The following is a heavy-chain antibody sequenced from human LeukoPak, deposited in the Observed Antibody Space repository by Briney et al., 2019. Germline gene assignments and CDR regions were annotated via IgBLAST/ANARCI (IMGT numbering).Heavy chain of an antibody. J-gene: IGHJ5*02. D-gene: IGHD5-18*01. V-gene: IGHV4-39*07. Sequence: PSETLSLTCTVSGGSISSSSYYWGWIRQPPGKGLEWIGSIYYSGRTFFNPSLKSRLIISVDTSKNQFSLKLSSVTAADTAVYYCARDRGYSYGYGVSHWFDPWGQGTLVTVSS. CDR3: ARDRGYSYGYGVSHWFDP. CDR2: IYYSGRT. CDR1: GGSISSSSYY.